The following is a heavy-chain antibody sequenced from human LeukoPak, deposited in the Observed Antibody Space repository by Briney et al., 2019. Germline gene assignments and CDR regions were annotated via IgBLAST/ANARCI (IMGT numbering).Heavy chain of an antibody. Sequence: GGSLRLSCSASGFIFSSFDMHWLRQAPGKGLEYVSGISSNGDSTYYGDSVKGRFTISRDNSKNTLYIQMSTLRSEDTAVYYCAIQRGHLVRVFDYWGQGTLVTVSS. CDR1: GFIFSSFD. CDR3: AIQRGHLVRVFDY. D-gene: IGHD6-6*01. CDR2: ISSNGDST. V-gene: IGHV3-64*05. J-gene: IGHJ4*02.